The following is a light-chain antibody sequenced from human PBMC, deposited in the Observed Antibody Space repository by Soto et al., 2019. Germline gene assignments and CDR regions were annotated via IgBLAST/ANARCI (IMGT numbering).Light chain of an antibody. CDR2: EVS. V-gene: IGKV2-30*01. CDR1: LSLVYSDGNTS. CDR3: LQNYNYPLT. Sequence: DIVMTQSPLSLPVTPGEPASISCRSSLSLVYSDGNTSLNCFQQRPGQSPRRLIFEVSNRDSGVPDRFCGSASGTDFTLTISSLQPEDFATYYCLQNYNYPLTFGGGTKVDIK. J-gene: IGKJ4*01.